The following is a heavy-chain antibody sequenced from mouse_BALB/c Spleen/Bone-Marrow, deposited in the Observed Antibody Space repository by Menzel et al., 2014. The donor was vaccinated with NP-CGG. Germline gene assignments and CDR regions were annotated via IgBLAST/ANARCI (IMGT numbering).Heavy chain of an antibody. CDR3: KRSLGRFAY. Sequence: VQGVESDAELVKPGASVKISCKASGYTFTDHAIHWVKRKPEQGLEWIGYISPGDGVIKYNEKFKGKAILTADKSSSTAYMQLNSLTSEDSAVYFCKRSLGRFAYWGQGTLVTVSA. J-gene: IGHJ3*01. CDR1: GYTFTDHA. CDR2: ISPGDGVI. D-gene: IGHD4-1*01. V-gene: IGHV1S53*02.